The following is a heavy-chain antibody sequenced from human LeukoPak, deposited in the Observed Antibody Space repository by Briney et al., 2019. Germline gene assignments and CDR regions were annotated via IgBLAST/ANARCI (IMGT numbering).Heavy chain of an antibody. CDR2: IRGDGAST. CDR3: AKDIDHYDFWSGYYRSGFDY. J-gene: IGHJ4*02. V-gene: IGHV3-43*02. Sequence: GGSLRLSRAASGFTFDDYAMHWVRHAPGKGLEWVSLIRGDGASTYYADSVKGRFTISRDNSKNSLYLQMNSLRTEDTALYYCAKDIDHYDFWSGYYRSGFDYWGQGTLVTVSS. CDR1: GFTFDDYA. D-gene: IGHD3-3*01.